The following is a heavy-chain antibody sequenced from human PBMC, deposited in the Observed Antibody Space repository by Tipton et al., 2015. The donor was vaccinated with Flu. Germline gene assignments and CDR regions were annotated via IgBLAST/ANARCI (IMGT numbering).Heavy chain of an antibody. CDR3: AREGRNSGGLDY. CDR1: GVSISSGGYH. J-gene: IGHJ4*02. D-gene: IGHD1-26*01. CDR2: VHYSGSI. V-gene: IGHV4-39*07. Sequence: LRLSCSVSGVSISSGGYHWGWIRQPPGMGLEWIGSVHYSGSIYQNPSLESRVTISVDTSKNQFSLKLSSVTAADTAVYFCAREGRNSGGLDYWGQGTLVTVSS.